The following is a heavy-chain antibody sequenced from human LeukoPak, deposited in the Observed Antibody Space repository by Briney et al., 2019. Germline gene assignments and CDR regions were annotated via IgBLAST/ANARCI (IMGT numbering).Heavy chain of an antibody. D-gene: IGHD6-19*01. V-gene: IGHV3-30-3*01. Sequence: GRSLRLSCAASGFTFSSYAMHWVRQAPGKGLEWVAIISYDGSNKYYADSVKGRFTISRDNSKNTLYLQMNSLRAEDTAVYYCAREGKQWLVPGPYCYYGMDVWGQGTTVTVSS. CDR2: ISYDGSNK. CDR3: AREGKQWLVPGPYCYYGMDV. CDR1: GFTFSSYA. J-gene: IGHJ6*02.